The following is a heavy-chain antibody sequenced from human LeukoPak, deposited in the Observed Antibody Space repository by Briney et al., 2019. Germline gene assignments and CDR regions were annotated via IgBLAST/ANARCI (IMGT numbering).Heavy chain of an antibody. Sequence: PGRSLRLSCAAPGFTFSSYGMHWVRQAPDKGLEWVAVISYDGSNKYYADSVKGRFTISRDNSKNTLYLQMNSLRVEDTAVYYCAPEGDGYILFDYWGQGTLVTVSS. V-gene: IGHV3-30*03. CDR3: APEGDGYILFDY. J-gene: IGHJ4*02. D-gene: IGHD5-24*01. CDR1: GFTFSSYG. CDR2: ISYDGSNK.